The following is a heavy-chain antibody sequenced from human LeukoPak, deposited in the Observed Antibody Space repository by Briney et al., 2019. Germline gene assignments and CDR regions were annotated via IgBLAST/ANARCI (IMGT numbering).Heavy chain of an antibody. V-gene: IGHV3-20*04. Sequence: PGGSLRLSCAASGFTFDDYGMSWVRQAPGKGLEWVSGINWNGGSTGYADSVKGRFTISRDNAKNSLYLQMNSLRAEDTALYYCARTYCSSTSCYYYYYMDVWGKGTTVTVSS. CDR2: INWNGGST. CDR3: ARTYCSSTSCYYYYYMDV. D-gene: IGHD2-2*01. CDR1: GFTFDDYG. J-gene: IGHJ6*03.